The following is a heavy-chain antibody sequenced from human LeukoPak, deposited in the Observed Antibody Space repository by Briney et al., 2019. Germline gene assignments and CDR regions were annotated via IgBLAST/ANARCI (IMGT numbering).Heavy chain of an antibody. CDR2: ISGSGNSM. V-gene: IGHV3-48*03. Sequence: GGSLRLSCAASGFTFSSHYMHWVRQAPGKGLEWISSISGSGNSMYYADSVQGRFTISRDNAKNSLYLQMNSLRAEDTAVYYCAPRSVDYWGQGTLVTVSS. CDR1: GFTFSSHY. J-gene: IGHJ4*02. CDR3: APRSVDY. D-gene: IGHD4-17*01.